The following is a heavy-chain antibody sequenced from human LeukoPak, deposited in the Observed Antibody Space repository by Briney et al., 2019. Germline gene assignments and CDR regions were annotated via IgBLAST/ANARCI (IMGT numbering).Heavy chain of an antibody. CDR3: ARYDGGSGPFDY. CDR1: GFTFSSFG. V-gene: IGHV3-53*01. CDR2: LYSGGNT. J-gene: IGHJ4*02. D-gene: IGHD3-10*01. Sequence: GGSLRLSCAASGFTFSSFGMHWVRQAPGKGLEWVSVLYSGGNTYYADSVKGRFTISRDNSKNTLYLQMNSLRAEDTAVYYCARYDGGSGPFDYWGQGTLVTVSS.